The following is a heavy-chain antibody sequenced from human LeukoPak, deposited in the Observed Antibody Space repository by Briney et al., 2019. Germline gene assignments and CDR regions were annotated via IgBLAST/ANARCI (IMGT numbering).Heavy chain of an antibody. D-gene: IGHD2-2*01. CDR1: GGSISSYY. CDR2: IYYSGST. Sequence: SETLSLTCTVSGGSISSYYWSWIRQPPGKGLEWIGYIYYSGSTNYNPSLKSRVTISVDTSKNQFSLKLSSVTADTAVYYCARGVVPAALDYYYMNVWGKGTTVTVSS. CDR3: ARGVVPAALDYYYMNV. J-gene: IGHJ6*03. V-gene: IGHV4-59*01.